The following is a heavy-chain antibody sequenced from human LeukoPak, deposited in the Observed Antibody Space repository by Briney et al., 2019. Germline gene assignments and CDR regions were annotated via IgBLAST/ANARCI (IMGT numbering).Heavy chain of an antibody. CDR3: ARLLWSGSYNAFDI. Sequence: ASVKVSCKASGYTFTGYYMHWVRQAPGQGPEWMGWINPNSGGTNYAQKFQGRVTMTRDTSISTAYMELSRLRSDDTAVYYCARLLWSGSYNAFDIWGQGTMVTVSS. D-gene: IGHD1-26*01. CDR2: INPNSGGT. CDR1: GYTFTGYY. J-gene: IGHJ3*02. V-gene: IGHV1-2*02.